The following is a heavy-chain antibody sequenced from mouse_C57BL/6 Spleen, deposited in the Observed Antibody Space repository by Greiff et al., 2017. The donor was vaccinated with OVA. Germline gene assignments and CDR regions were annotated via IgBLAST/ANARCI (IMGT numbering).Heavy chain of an antibody. CDR1: GYTFTSYW. Sequence: QVQLQQPGAELVKPGASVKLSCKASGYTFTSYWMHWVKQRPGQGLEWIGMIHPNSGSTNYNEKFKSKATLTVDKSSSTAYMQLSSLTSEDSAVYYCARPIDGSSPMDYWGQGTSVTVSS. CDR2: IHPNSGST. CDR3: ARPIDGSSPMDY. J-gene: IGHJ4*01. V-gene: IGHV1-64*01. D-gene: IGHD1-1*01.